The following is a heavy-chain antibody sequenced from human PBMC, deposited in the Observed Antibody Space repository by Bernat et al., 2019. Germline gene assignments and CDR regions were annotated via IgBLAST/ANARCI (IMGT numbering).Heavy chain of an antibody. J-gene: IGHJ4*02. Sequence: EVQLLESWGGLVQPGGSLRLSCAASGFTFSSYAMSWVRQAPGKGLEWVSAISGSGGSTYYADSVKGRFTISRDNSKNTLYLQMNSLRAEDTAVYYCAKAGGSSSWYSDYFDYWGQGTLVTVSS. CDR3: AKAGGSSSWYSDYFDY. V-gene: IGHV3-23*01. CDR2: ISGSGGST. D-gene: IGHD6-13*01. CDR1: GFTFSSYA.